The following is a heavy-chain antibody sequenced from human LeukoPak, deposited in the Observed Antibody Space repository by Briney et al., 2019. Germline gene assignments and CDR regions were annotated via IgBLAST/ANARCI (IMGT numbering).Heavy chain of an antibody. CDR2: IYYSGST. CDR3: ARTYGSSGLGYFDL. J-gene: IGHJ2*01. D-gene: IGHD6-13*01. V-gene: IGHV4-59*01. Sequence: SETLSLTCTVSGGSISSYYWSWIRQPPGRGLEWIGYIYYSGSTNYSPSLKSRLTISVDTSKNQFSLKLSSVTAADTAVYYCARTYGSSGLGYFDLWGRGTLVTVSS. CDR1: GGSISSYY.